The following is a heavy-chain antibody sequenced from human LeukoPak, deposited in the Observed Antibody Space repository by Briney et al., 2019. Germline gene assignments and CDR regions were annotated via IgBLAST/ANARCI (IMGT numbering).Heavy chain of an antibody. CDR1: GFTFSSYW. CDR2: LNRDGSER. J-gene: IGHJ4*02. D-gene: IGHD3-22*01. V-gene: IGHV3-7*05. Sequence: PGGSLRLSCGASGFTFSSYWMSWVRQTPGKGLEWVAHLNRDGSERYYVESVKGRFTISRENAKNSLYLQMNSLRAEDTAVYYCARDSMVTMIVVAPDYWGQGTLVTVSS. CDR3: ARDSMVTMIVVAPDY.